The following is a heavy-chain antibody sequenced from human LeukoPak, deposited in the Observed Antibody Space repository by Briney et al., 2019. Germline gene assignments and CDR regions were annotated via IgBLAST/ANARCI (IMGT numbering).Heavy chain of an antibody. CDR1: GFTFSDYY. Sequence: GGSLRLSCAASGFTFSDYYMSWVRQAPGKGLEWVSVIYSGGSTYYADSVKGRFTISRDNSKNTLYLQMNSLRAEDTAVYYCARLYDSSGYGIDYWGQGTLVTVSS. CDR2: IYSGGST. J-gene: IGHJ4*02. D-gene: IGHD3-22*01. CDR3: ARLYDSSGYGIDY. V-gene: IGHV3-66*04.